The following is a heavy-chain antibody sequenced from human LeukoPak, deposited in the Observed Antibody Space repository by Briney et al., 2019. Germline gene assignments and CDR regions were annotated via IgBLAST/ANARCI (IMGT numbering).Heavy chain of an antibody. CDR3: ARVPYGDEGEGVY. D-gene: IGHD4-17*01. CDR1: GFTFSHHA. Sequence: GGSLRLSCAASGFTFSHHAIHWVRQAPGKGLEWVAVIWYDGTNEYYADSVRGRFTISRDNSKNTLYLQMNSLRVEDTAVYYCARVPYGDEGEGVYWGQGTPVTVSS. V-gene: IGHV3-33*01. J-gene: IGHJ4*02. CDR2: IWYDGTNE.